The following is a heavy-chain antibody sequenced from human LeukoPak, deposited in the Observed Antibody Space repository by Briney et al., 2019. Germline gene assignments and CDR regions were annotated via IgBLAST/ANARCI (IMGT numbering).Heavy chain of an antibody. CDR3: AKRGVVIRVFLVGIHKEAYHFDS. CDR2: LCGSGGGT. CDR1: GITLSNYG. V-gene: IGHV3-23*01. D-gene: IGHD3-10*01. J-gene: IGHJ4*02. Sequence: SGGSLRLSCTVSGITLSNYGMSWVRQAPGKGLEWVAGLCGSGGGTNYADSVQGRFTISRDNPKNTLYLQMNSLGAEDTAVYFCAKRGVVIRVFLVGIHKEAYHFDSWGQGALVTVSS.